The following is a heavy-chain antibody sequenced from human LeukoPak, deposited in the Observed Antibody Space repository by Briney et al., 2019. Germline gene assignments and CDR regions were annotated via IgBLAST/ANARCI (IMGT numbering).Heavy chain of an antibody. CDR2: ISGSGGST. V-gene: IGHV3-23*01. J-gene: IGHJ4*02. CDR1: GFTFSSYA. CDR3: ANFHRGYSCGSIDY. D-gene: IGHD5-18*01. Sequence: PGGSLRLSCAASGFTFSSYAMSWVRQAPGKGLEWVSAISGSGGSTYYADSVKGRFTISRDNSKNTLYLQMNSLRAEDTAVYYCANFHRGYSCGSIDYWGQGTLVTVSS.